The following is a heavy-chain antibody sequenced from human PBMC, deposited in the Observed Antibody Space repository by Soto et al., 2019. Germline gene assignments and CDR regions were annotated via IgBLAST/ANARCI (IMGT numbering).Heavy chain of an antibody. J-gene: IGHJ4*02. CDR1: GFSLSTSGVG. CDR3: AHSRPPRLLDY. CDR2: IYWDDDK. D-gene: IGHD6-6*01. Sequence: QITLKESGPTLVKPTQTLTLTCTFSGFSLSTSGVGVGWIRQPPGKALEWLALIYWDDDKRYSSSLNSRLTHTXXTSKNQVVLTMTNMDPVDTATYYCAHSRPPRLLDYWGQGTLVTVSS. V-gene: IGHV2-5*02.